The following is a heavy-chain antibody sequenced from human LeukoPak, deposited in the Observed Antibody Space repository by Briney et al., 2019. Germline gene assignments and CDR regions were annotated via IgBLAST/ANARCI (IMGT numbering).Heavy chain of an antibody. CDR1: GFTFSSSA. J-gene: IGHJ4*02. D-gene: IGHD3-22*01. CDR3: AKEDDSSGYLPLDY. V-gene: IGHV3-23*01. Sequence: GGSLRLSCAASGFTFSSSAMSWVRQVPGKGLEWVSGISASGGSTSYADSVRGRFTISRDNSKNTLYVQMNSLRAEDTAVYYCAKEDDSSGYLPLDYWGQGTLVTVSS. CDR2: ISASGGST.